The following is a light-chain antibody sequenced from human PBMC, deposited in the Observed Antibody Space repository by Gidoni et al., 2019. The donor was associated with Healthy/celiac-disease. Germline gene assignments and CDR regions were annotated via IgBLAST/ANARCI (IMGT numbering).Light chain of an antibody. Sequence: GDRVTITCRASQSISSWLDWYQQKPGKDHKLLIYDASSLESGVPLRFRGSGSGTEFTLTISSLQPDDFATYYCQQYNSYSKFGQGTKVEIK. CDR3: QQYNSYSK. CDR1: QSISSW. CDR2: DAS. J-gene: IGKJ1*01. V-gene: IGKV1-5*01.